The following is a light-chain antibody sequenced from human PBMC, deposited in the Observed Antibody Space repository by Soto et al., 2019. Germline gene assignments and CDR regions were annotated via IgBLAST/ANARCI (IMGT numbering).Light chain of an antibody. CDR1: SSDVGGYNY. J-gene: IGLJ1*01. V-gene: IGLV2-14*01. CDR3: SSYTSSSDYV. Sequence: QSALTQPASVSGSPGQSITISCTGTSSDVGGYNYVSWYQQHPGKAPKLMIYEVSNRPSGVSNRFSGSKSGNTASLTISGLQAEDEADYYCSSYTSSSDYVFGAGTKVIV. CDR2: EVS.